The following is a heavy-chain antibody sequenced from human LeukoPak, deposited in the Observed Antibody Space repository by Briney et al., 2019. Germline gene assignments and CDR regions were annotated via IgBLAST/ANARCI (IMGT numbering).Heavy chain of an antibody. Sequence: SGGSLRLSCAASGFTFSSYGMHWVRQAPGKGLEWVAFIRYDGSNKYYADSVKGRFTISRDNSKNTLYLQMNSLRAEDTAVYYCAKDVVGARRSAEYFQHWGQGTLVTVSS. CDR1: GFTFSSYG. J-gene: IGHJ1*01. CDR3: AKDVVGARRSAEYFQH. V-gene: IGHV3-30*02. CDR2: IRYDGSNK. D-gene: IGHD1-26*01.